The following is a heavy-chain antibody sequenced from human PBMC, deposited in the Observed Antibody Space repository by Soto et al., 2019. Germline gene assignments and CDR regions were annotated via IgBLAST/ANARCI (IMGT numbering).Heavy chain of an antibody. CDR3: ARAGIRTTTRLHYDY. Sequence: QVQLQESGPGLVKPSQTLSLTCTVSGGSISSGDYYWSWIRQPPGKGLEWIGYIYYSGSTYYNPSLKSRVTISVDTSKNQFALKLSSVTAADTAVYYCARAGIRTTTRLHYDYWGQGTLVTVSS. D-gene: IGHD4-4*01. CDR2: IYYSGST. CDR1: GGSISSGDYY. V-gene: IGHV4-30-4*01. J-gene: IGHJ4*02.